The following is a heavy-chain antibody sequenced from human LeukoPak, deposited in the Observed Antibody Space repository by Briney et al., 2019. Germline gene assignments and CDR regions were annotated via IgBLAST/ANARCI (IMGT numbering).Heavy chain of an antibody. CDR2: IYIDGRT. D-gene: IGHD5-12*01. V-gene: IGHV3-53*01. CDR3: ASHVDVVATQN. J-gene: IGHJ4*02. Sequence: GGSLRLSCAASGFTVSSNYMTWVRQAPGKGLEWVSVIYIDGRTYYGDSVEGRFTISRDNSKNTLYLQMNSLRVEDTAVYYCASHVDVVATQNWGQGTLVTVSS. CDR1: GFTVSSNY.